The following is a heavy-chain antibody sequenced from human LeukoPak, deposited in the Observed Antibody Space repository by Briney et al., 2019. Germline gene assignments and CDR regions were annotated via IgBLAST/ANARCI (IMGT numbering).Heavy chain of an antibody. CDR2: IPYDGSNK. V-gene: IGHV3-30*04. D-gene: IGHD1-26*01. CDR1: GFTFSSYA. Sequence: PGRSLRLSCAASGFTFSSYAMHWVRQAPGKGLEWVAVIPYDGSNKYYADSVKGRFTISRDNSKNTLYLQMNSLRAEDTAVYYCARASGSYLYYFDYWGQGTLVTVSS. CDR3: ARASGSYLYYFDY. J-gene: IGHJ4*02.